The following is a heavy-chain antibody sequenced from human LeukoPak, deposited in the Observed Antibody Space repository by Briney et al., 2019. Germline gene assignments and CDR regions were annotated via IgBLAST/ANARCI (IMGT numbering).Heavy chain of an antibody. CDR3: AKDRDLLRYFDWPYMDV. V-gene: IGHV3-30*18. J-gene: IGHJ6*03. CDR1: GFTFSSYG. D-gene: IGHD3-9*01. CDR2: ISYDGSNK. Sequence: GGPLRLSCAASGFTFSSYGMHWVRQAPGKGLEWVAVISYDGSNKYYADSVKGRFTISRDNSKNTLYLQMNSLRAEDTAVYYCAKDRDLLRYFDWPYMDVWGKGTTVTVSS.